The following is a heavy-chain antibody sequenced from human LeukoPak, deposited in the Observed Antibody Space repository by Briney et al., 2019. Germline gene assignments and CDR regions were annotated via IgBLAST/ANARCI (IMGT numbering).Heavy chain of an antibody. Sequence: GGSLRLSCAASGFTFSSYSMNWVRQAPGKGLEWVSSISSSSSYIYYADSVKGRFTISRDNAKNSLYLQMNSLRAEDTAVYYCARDISSSYYYYMDVWGKGTTVSVSS. CDR2: ISSSSSYI. CDR1: GFTFSSYS. J-gene: IGHJ6*03. V-gene: IGHV3-21*01. CDR3: ARDISSSYYYYMDV. D-gene: IGHD6-6*01.